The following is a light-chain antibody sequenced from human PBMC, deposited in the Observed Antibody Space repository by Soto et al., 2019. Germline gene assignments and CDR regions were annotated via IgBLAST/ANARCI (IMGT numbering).Light chain of an antibody. J-gene: IGKJ5*01. CDR1: QSVNSN. CDR2: ATS. Sequence: EIVMTQSPATLSVSPGERATLSCRASQSVNSNLAWYQQKPGQAPRLLIYATSTRATGIPDRFSGSGSGTEFSLTISNLQSEDFEVNHCQQYDNKPPITFGQGTRLEIK. CDR3: QQYDNKPPIT. V-gene: IGKV3-15*01.